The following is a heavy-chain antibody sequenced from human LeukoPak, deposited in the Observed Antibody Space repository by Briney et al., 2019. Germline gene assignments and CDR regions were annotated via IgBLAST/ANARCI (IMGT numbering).Heavy chain of an antibody. CDR2: IRYDGSDK. V-gene: IGHV3-30*02. CDR3: ARDGGRGVLDY. D-gene: IGHD1-26*01. Sequence: GGSLRLSCAASGFTFRSYGMHWVRQAPGKGLEWITFIRYDGSDKYYVDSVKGRFTISRDNSKNTLYLQMNSLRPEDTALYYCARDGGRGVLDYWGQGTLVIVSS. CDR1: GFTFRSYG. J-gene: IGHJ4*02.